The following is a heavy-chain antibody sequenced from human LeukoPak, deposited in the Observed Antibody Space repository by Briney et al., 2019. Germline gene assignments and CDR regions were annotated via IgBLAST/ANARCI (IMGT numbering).Heavy chain of an antibody. D-gene: IGHD2-2*01. V-gene: IGHV7-4-1*02. CDR1: GYTFTSYA. Sequence: ASVKVSCKASGYTFTSYAMNWVRQAPGQGLEWMGWINTNTGNPTYAQGFTGRFVFSLDTSVSTAYPQISSLKAEDTAVYYCARLLHCSSTSCYESVDYWGQGTLVTVSS. CDR2: INTNTGNP. J-gene: IGHJ4*02. CDR3: ARLLHCSSTSCYESVDY.